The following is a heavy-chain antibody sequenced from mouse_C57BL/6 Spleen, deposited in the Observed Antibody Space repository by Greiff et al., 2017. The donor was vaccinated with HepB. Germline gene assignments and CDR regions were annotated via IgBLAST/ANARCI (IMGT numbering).Heavy chain of an antibody. CDR1: GYTFTDYE. CDR2: IDPETGGT. J-gene: IGHJ4*01. V-gene: IGHV1-15*01. CDR3: TRGHYLYYAMDY. Sequence: QVQLQQSGAELVRPGASVTLSCKASGYTFTDYEMHWVKQTPVHGLEWIGAIDPETGGTAYNQKFKGKAILTADKSSSTAYMELRSLTSEDSAVYYCTRGHYLYYAMDYWGQGTSVTVSS. D-gene: IGHD1-2*01.